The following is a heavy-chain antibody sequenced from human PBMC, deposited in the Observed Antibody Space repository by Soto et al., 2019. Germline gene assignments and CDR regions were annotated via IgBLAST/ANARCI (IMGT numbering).Heavy chain of an antibody. Sequence: PGDSLKLSCQCSGYSCTSYLISWVRQLPGKGLEWMGRIDPSDSYTNYSPSFQGHVTISADKSISTAYLQWSSLKASDTAMYYCARFKMTTVTTDYYGMDVWGQGTKVTVSS. CDR1: GYSCTSYL. CDR3: ARFKMTTVTTDYYGMDV. D-gene: IGHD4-17*01. CDR2: IDPSDSYT. V-gene: IGHV5-10-1*01. J-gene: IGHJ6*02.